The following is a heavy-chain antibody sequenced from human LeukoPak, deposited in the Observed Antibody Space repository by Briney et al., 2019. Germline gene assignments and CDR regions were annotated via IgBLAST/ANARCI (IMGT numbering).Heavy chain of an antibody. CDR3: ARVVVVVPAAIRHYYYYYYMDV. Sequence: ASVKVSCKASGYTLTSYGISWVRQAPGQGLEWMGWISAYNGNTNYAQKLQGRVTMTTDTSTSTAYMELRSLRSDDTAVYYCARVVVVVPAAIRHYYYYYYMDVWGKGTTVTVSS. CDR1: GYTLTSYG. J-gene: IGHJ6*03. V-gene: IGHV1-18*01. D-gene: IGHD2-2*01. CDR2: ISAYNGNT.